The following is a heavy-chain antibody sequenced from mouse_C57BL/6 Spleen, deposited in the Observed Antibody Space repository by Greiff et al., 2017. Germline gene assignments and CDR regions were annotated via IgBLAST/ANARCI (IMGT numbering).Heavy chain of an antibody. CDR3: ARERRLSCYFLED. Sequence: QVQLQQSGAELVKPGASVKMSCKASGYTFTSYWITWVKQRPGQGLEWIGDIYPGSGSTNYNEKFKSKATLTVDTSSSTAYMQLSSLTSEDSAVYYCARERRLSCYFLEDWGKGNTLTVAS. V-gene: IGHV1-55*01. CDR1: GYTFTSYW. CDR2: IYPGSGST. J-gene: IGHJ2*01. D-gene: IGHD2-12*01.